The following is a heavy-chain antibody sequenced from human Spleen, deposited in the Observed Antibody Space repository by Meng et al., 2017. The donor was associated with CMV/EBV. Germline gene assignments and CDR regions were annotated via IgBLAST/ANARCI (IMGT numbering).Heavy chain of an antibody. CDR1: GFTLSSYG. V-gene: IGHV3-30*02. D-gene: IGHD3-10*01. J-gene: IGHJ4*02. Sequence: GESLKISCVMSGFTLSSYGMHWVRQAPGKGLEWVAFIRSDGSNTYYADSVKGRFTISTDNSENTLHLLMTSLRTEDTATYYCARGRYGSELFWGRGTLVTVSS. CDR3: ARGRYGSELF. CDR2: IRSDGSNT.